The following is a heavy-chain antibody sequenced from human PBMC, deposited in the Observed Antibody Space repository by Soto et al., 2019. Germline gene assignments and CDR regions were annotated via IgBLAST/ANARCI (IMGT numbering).Heavy chain of an antibody. CDR1: GFTFSIYS. V-gene: IGHV3-23*01. CDR3: ANILGPLVGATRRFDY. D-gene: IGHD1-26*01. Sequence: GGSLRLSCTAAGFTFSIYSMSWVRQAPGKGLEWVSAISCSGGSTYYADSVKGRFTISRDNSKNTLYLQMNSLRAEDAAVYYCANILGPLVGATRRFDYWGQGTLVTVSS. J-gene: IGHJ4*02. CDR2: ISCSGGST.